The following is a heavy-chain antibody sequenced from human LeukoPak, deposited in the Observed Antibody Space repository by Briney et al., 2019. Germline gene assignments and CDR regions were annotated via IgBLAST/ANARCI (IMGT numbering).Heavy chain of an antibody. CDR2: IGSRKNYM. Sequence: GGSLRLSCAASGFTFSSYSMNWVRRAPGKGLEWVSSIGSRKNYMYYADSVTGRFTISRDNAKNTLYLQMNSLRAEDTAVYYCAKDTVGYSGYDFFYYYMDVWGKGTTVTVSS. V-gene: IGHV3-21*01. J-gene: IGHJ6*03. CDR1: GFTFSSYS. CDR3: AKDTVGYSGYDFFYYYMDV. D-gene: IGHD5-12*01.